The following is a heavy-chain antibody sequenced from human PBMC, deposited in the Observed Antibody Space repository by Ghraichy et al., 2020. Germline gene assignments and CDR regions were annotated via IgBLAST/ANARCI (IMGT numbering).Heavy chain of an antibody. J-gene: IGHJ6*02. CDR1: GFTFSSYG. D-gene: IGHD2-2*01. CDR2: IWYDGSNK. V-gene: IGHV3-33*01. CDR3: ARDLGRVYCSSTSCRSYYGMDV. Sequence: GGSLRLSCAASGFTFSSYGMHWVRQAPGKGLEWVAVIWYDGSNKYYADSVKGRFTISRDNSKNTLYLQMNSLRAEDTAVYYCARDLGRVYCSSTSCRSYYGMDVWGQGTTVTVSS.